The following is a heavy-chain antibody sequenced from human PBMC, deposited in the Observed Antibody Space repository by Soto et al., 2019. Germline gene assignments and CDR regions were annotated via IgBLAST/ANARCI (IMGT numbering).Heavy chain of an antibody. CDR3: ARGRYCSGGRCYFDY. CDR1: GFTFSNYW. Sequence: EVQLVESGGGLVQPGGSLRLSCAASGFTFSNYWMSWVRQAPGEGLGWVANIKQDGSENTYVDSVKGRFTISRDNAKNSVYLQMNSLRAEDTAVYYCARGRYCSGGRCYFDYWGQGTPVTVSS. CDR2: IKQDGSEN. J-gene: IGHJ4*02. V-gene: IGHV3-7*04. D-gene: IGHD2-15*01.